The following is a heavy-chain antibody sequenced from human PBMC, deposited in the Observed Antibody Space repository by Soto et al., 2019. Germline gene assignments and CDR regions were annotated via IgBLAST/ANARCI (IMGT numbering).Heavy chain of an antibody. V-gene: IGHV1-18*01. J-gene: IGHJ6*02. Sequence: QVQLVQSGTEVKKPGASVKVSCKTSGYTFINYGISWVRQAPGQGPEWMGWISPYNHHTKYAQKFQGSVTMTTDTSTRTAYMEMRSLRSDDTAIDYCARDGFDAGARRYSYGYSPPRYYAMDVWVQGTTVTVSS. CDR3: ARDGFDAGARRYSYGYSPPRYYAMDV. D-gene: IGHD5-18*01. CDR1: GYTFINYG. CDR2: ISPYNHHT.